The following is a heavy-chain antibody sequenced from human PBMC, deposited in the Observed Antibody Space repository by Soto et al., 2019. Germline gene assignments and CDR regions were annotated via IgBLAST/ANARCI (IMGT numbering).Heavy chain of an antibody. V-gene: IGHV3-30*18. D-gene: IGHD6-6*01. CDR1: GFNFSSYG. J-gene: IGHJ6*02. Sequence: PGGSVRLSCAASGFNFSSYGMHWVRQAPGKGLEWVAVISYDGSNKYYADSVKGRFTISRDNSKNTLYLQMNSLRAEDTAVYYCGKDVAALARVGGMDVWGQGTTVAVSS. CDR3: GKDVAALARVGGMDV. CDR2: ISYDGSNK.